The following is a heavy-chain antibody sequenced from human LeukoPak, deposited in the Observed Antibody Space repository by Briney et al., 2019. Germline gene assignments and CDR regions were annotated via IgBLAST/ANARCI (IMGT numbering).Heavy chain of an antibody. V-gene: IGHV3-21*01. J-gene: IGHJ4*02. Sequence: GGSLRLSCAASGFTFSRYSMNWVRQAPGKGLEWVSSISTSSSFLYYADSVKGRFTISRDNAKNSLYLQMNSLRAEDTAVYYCARFGMGGAILDYWGQGTLVTVSS. CDR3: ARFGMGGAILDY. D-gene: IGHD1-26*01. CDR1: GFTFSRYS. CDR2: ISTSSSFL.